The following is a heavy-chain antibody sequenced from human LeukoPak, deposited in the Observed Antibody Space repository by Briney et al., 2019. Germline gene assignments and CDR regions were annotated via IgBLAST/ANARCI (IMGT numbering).Heavy chain of an antibody. D-gene: IGHD1-26*01. J-gene: IGHJ4*02. Sequence: GGSLRLSCAASGFTFSSYVMSWVRRAPGKGLEWVSAISASGGSTYYADSVKGRFTISRDNSKNTLYLQMNSLRAEDTAVYYCAKDAMYSGSSRACDSWGQGTLVTVSS. CDR3: AKDAMYSGSSRACDS. V-gene: IGHV3-23*01. CDR1: GFTFSSYV. CDR2: ISASGGST.